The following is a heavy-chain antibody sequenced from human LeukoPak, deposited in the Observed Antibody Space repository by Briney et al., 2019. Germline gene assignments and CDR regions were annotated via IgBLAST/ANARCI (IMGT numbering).Heavy chain of an antibody. V-gene: IGHV3-9*01. CDR3: ARPGGSSGYYYPGAFDY. Sequence: GGSLRLSCAASGFTFDDYAMHWVRQAPGKGLEWVSGISWNSGSIGYADSVKGRFTISRDNAKNSLYLQMNSLRAEDTAVYYCARPGGSSGYYYPGAFDYWGQGTLVTVSS. CDR1: GFTFDDYA. CDR2: ISWNSGSI. J-gene: IGHJ4*02. D-gene: IGHD3-22*01.